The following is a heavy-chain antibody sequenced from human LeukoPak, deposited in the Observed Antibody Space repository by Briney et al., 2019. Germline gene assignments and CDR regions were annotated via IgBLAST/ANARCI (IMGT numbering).Heavy chain of an antibody. CDR2: ISGGGSTY. J-gene: IGHJ4*02. Sequence: PGGSLRLSCAASGFPFSDYELNWVRQAPGKGPEWLSWISGGGSTYYNADSVGGRFTISRDNARNSLYLQMDSLRSEDTAIYYCARESMDTGGDCSIDYWGQGTLVTVSS. CDR1: GFPFSDYE. V-gene: IGHV3-48*03. D-gene: IGHD2-21*02. CDR3: ARESMDTGGDCSIDY.